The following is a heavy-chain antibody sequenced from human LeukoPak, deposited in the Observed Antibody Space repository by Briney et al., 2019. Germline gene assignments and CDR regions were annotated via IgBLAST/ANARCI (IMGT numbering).Heavy chain of an antibody. CDR1: GGSFSGYY. CDR2: INHSGST. D-gene: IGHD3-9*01. V-gene: IGHV4-34*01. Sequence: SETLSLTCAVYGGSFSGYYWSWIRQPPGKGLEWIGEINHSGSTNYNPSLKSRVTISVDTSKNQFSLKLSSVTAADTAVYYCARDTLVYDILTGYRPNAEYFQHWGQGTLVTVSS. CDR3: ARDTLVYDILTGYRPNAEYFQH. J-gene: IGHJ1*01.